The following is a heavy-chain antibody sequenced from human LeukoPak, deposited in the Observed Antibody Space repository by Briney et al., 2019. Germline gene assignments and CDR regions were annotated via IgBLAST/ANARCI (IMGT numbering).Heavy chain of an antibody. V-gene: IGHV4-59*12. CDR3: ARDLAWLFDY. J-gene: IGHJ4*02. CDR2: VYYSGTT. D-gene: IGHD5-12*01. Sequence: PSETLSLTCTVSGGSMSNYYWNWIRQPPGKGLEWIGYVYYSGTTNYNPSLKSRVTMSVDTSKNQFSLKLSSVTAADTAVYYCARDLAWLFDYWGQGTLVTVSS. CDR1: GGSMSNYY.